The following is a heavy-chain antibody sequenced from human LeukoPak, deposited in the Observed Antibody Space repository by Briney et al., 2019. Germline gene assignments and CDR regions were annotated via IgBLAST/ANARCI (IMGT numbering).Heavy chain of an antibody. V-gene: IGHV4-59*01. CDR2: IYYSGST. Sequence: SETLSLTCTVSGGSISSYYWSWIRPPPAKGLHWIGYIYYSGSTNYNPSLKSRVTISVDTSKNQFSLKLSSVTAADTAVYYCARDNITMVRGAPYYYGMDVWGQGTTVTVSS. CDR3: ARDNITMVRGAPYYYGMDV. D-gene: IGHD3-10*01. J-gene: IGHJ6*02. CDR1: GGSISSYY.